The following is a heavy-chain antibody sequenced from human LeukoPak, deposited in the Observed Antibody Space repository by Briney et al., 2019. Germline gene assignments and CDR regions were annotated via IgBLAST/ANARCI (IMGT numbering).Heavy chain of an antibody. J-gene: IGHJ3*02. CDR3: ARKRTMVRGAPGSFDI. CDR2: ISGIGAYT. CDR1: GFSFGNYA. Sequence: GGSLRLSCAASGFSFGNYAMHWVRQGPAKGLEWVSLISGIGAYTYYADSVRGRFTIYRDNSRNSLYLQMTSLRTEDTAVYYCARKRTMVRGAPGSFDIWGQGTIRTVSS. V-gene: IGHV3-43*02. D-gene: IGHD3-10*01.